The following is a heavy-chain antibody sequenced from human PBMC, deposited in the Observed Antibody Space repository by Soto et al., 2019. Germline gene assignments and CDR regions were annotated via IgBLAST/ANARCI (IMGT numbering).Heavy chain of an antibody. CDR2: TSPSTSIK. J-gene: IGHJ4*02. CDR1: GFTFGNYG. Sequence: HPGGSLRLSCAASGFTFGNYGTSWVRQAPGKGLEWISYTSPSTSIKFYADSVKGRFTISRDNAKNSLYLQMNSLRAEDTAVYYCAKDRLPYYYDSSGTKGYWGQGTLVTVSS. V-gene: IGHV3-48*01. CDR3: AKDRLPYYYDSSGTKGY. D-gene: IGHD3-22*01.